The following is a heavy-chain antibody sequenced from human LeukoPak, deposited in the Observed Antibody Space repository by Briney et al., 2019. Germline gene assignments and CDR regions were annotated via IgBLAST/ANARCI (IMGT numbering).Heavy chain of an antibody. D-gene: IGHD3-3*01. CDR2: IIPIFGIA. CDR3: ARAGIEYYDFWSGDTTGPHPFDY. Sequence: SVKVSCKASGGTFSSYAISWVRQAPGQGLEWMGRIIPIFGIANYAQKFQGRVTITADKSTSTAYMELSSLRSEDTAVYYCARAGIEYYDFWSGDTTGPHPFDYWGQGTLVTVSS. CDR1: GGTFSSYA. J-gene: IGHJ4*02. V-gene: IGHV1-69*04.